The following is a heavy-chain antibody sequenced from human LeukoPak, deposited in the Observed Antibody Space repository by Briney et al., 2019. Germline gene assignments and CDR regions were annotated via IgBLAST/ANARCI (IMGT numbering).Heavy chain of an antibody. CDR2: ISSSSSTM. CDR1: GFTFSSYG. V-gene: IGHV3-48*02. CDR3: ANYDFWTGYSKGY. J-gene: IGHJ4*02. Sequence: PGGSLRLSCAASGFTFSSYGMTWVRQAPEKGLEWVSYISSSSSTMYYADSVKGRFTISRDNAKNSLYLQMNSLTDDDTAVYYCANYDFWTGYSKGYWGQGTLVTVSS. D-gene: IGHD3-3*01.